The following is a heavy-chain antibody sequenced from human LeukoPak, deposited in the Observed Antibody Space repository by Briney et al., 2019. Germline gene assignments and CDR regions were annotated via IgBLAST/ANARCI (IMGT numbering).Heavy chain of an antibody. CDR1: GGSISSGGYY. V-gene: IGHV4-31*03. CDR3: ARGQWGWDFDY. J-gene: IGHJ4*02. CDR2: IYYSGST. Sequence: SETLSLTCTVSGGSISSGGYYWSWIRQHPGKGLEWIGYIYYSGSTYYNPSLKSRVTISVDTSKNQFSLKLTSVTAADTAVYYCARGQWGWDFDYWGQGTLVTVSS. D-gene: IGHD6-19*01.